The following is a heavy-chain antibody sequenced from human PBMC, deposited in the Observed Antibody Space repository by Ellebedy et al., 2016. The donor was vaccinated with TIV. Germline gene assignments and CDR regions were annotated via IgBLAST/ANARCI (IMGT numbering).Heavy chain of an antibody. CDR3: AKGRKLIRSSSLDY. V-gene: IGHV3-48*04. CDR1: GFPFSSYS. J-gene: IGHJ4*02. CDR2: INGDSSTI. D-gene: IGHD3-22*01. Sequence: GESLKISCAASGFPFSSYSMNWVRQVPGRGLEWLSNINGDSSTISYADSVKGRFTISRDNSKNMLFLQMNSLRAEDTALYYCAKGRKLIRSSSLDYWGQGTLVTVSS.